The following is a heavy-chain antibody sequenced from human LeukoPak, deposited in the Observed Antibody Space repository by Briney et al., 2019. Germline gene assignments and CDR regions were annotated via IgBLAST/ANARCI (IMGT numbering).Heavy chain of an antibody. CDR3: AREFDP. Sequence: SETLSLTCAVYGGSFSGYYWSWIRQPPGKGLEWIGYIYYSGSTNYNPSLKSRVTISVDTSKNQFSLKLSSVTAADTAVYYCAREFDPWGQGTLVTVSS. CDR1: GGSFSGYY. J-gene: IGHJ5*02. CDR2: IYYSGST. V-gene: IGHV4-59*01.